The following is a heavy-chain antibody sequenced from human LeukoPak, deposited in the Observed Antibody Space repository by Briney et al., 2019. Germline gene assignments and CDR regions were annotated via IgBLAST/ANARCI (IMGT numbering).Heavy chain of an antibody. D-gene: IGHD4/OR15-4a*01. CDR1: GGSISSYY. V-gene: IGHV4-59*01. J-gene: IGHJ4*02. Sequence: SETLSLTCTVSGGSISSYYWSWVRQPPGKGREGIGYVYDRGSTNYNPSLKSRVTISVDTTKNPFSLKLSSVTAADTAVYYCARGVRTNYEVDYWGQGTLVTASS. CDR2: VYDRGST. CDR3: ARGVRTNYEVDY.